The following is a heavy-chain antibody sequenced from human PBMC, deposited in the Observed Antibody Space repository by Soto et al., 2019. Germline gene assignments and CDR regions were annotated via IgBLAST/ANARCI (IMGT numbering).Heavy chain of an antibody. CDR2: NNHSGRT. V-gene: IGHV4-34*01. CDR1: GGSLSGYY. D-gene: IGHD1-1*01. CDR3: AGLEAYAWNDVRFDP. Sequence: QVQLQQWGAGLLKPSETLSLTCAVYGGSLSGYYWSWIRQPPGKGLEWIGENNHSGRTNYNPALKRPVTLSVDTATHQVALELSSVTAADTAVYYCAGLEAYAWNDVRFDPWGQGTLVTVSS. J-gene: IGHJ5*02.